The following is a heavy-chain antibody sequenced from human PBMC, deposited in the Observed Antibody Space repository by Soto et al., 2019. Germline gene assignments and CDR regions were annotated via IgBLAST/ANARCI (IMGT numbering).Heavy chain of an antibody. CDR2: IRNRANSHTT. CDR1: GFTFSDHY. J-gene: IGHJ4*02. CDR3: TLERIVGGTWDY. V-gene: IGHV3-72*01. Sequence: EVQLVESGGGLVQPGGSLRLSCAASGFTFSDHYMDWVRQSPGKGLEWVGRIRNRANSHTTVYAASVKGRFTISRDDSKNSVFLETNSLKTEDTAVYCATLERIVGGTWDYWGQGTLVTVSS. D-gene: IGHD1-26*01.